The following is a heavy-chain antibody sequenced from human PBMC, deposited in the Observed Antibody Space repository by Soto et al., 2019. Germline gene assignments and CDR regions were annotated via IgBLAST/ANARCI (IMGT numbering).Heavy chain of an antibody. V-gene: IGHV4-31*03. J-gene: IGHJ4*02. Sequence: QVQLQESGPGLVKPSQTLSLTCTVSGDSISSDGYYWSWIRQHPGKGLEWIGYIYDNGGAYYSPSLKGRVVISVDRSENQFSLRLSSVTAADTAVYYCARVKGGTTRRAFDSWGQGTLVTVSS. CDR3: ARVKGGTTRRAFDS. D-gene: IGHD1-7*01. CDR1: GDSISSDGYY. CDR2: IYDNGGA.